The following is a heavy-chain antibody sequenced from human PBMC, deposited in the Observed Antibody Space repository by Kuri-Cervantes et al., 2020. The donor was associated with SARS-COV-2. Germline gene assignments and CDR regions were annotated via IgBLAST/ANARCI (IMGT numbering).Heavy chain of an antibody. V-gene: IGHV3-9*03. CDR2: ISWNSGSI. Sequence: GGSLRLSCAASGFTFDDYAMHWVRQAPGKGLEWVSGISWNSGSIGYADSVKGRFTISRDNAKSSLYLQMNSLRAEDMALYYCAKARAAAGAFDIWGQGTMVTVSS. CDR1: GFTFDDYA. J-gene: IGHJ3*02. D-gene: IGHD6-13*01. CDR3: AKARAAAGAFDI.